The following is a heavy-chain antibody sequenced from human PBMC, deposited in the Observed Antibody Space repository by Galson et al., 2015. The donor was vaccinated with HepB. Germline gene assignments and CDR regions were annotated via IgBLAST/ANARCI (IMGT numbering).Heavy chain of an antibody. D-gene: IGHD2-2*01. V-gene: IGHV3-23*01. Sequence: SLRLSCAASGFTFSSYAMSWVRQAPGKGLEWVSAISGSGGSAYYADSVKGRFTISRDNSKNTLYLQMNSLRAEDTAVYYCAFIPHCSSTSCYESYYYYGMDVWGQGTTVTVSS. CDR1: GFTFSSYA. CDR2: ISGSGGSA. CDR3: AFIPHCSSTSCYESYYYYGMDV. J-gene: IGHJ6*02.